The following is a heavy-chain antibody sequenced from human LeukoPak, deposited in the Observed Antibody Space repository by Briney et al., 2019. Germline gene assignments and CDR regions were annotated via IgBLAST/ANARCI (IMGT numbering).Heavy chain of an antibody. Sequence: GGSLRLSCAASGFTFSGYYMHWVRQAPGKGLVRVSRINPDGSSTTYADSVKGRISISRDNAKNSLYLQMNSLRAEDTAVYYCARPPDNYYYYYMDVWGKGTTVTVSS. CDR2: INPDGSST. J-gene: IGHJ6*03. CDR3: ARPPDNYYYYYMDV. V-gene: IGHV3-74*01. CDR1: GFTFSGYY.